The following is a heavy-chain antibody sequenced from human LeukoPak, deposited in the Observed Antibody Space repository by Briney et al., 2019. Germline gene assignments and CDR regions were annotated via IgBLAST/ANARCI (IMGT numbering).Heavy chain of an antibody. CDR1: GFTFSNYW. CDR2: INSDGTST. Sequence: GGSLRLSCAASGFTFSNYWMHWVRQAPGKGLVWVSRINSDGTSTSSADSVKGRFTISRDNAKNTLYLQMNSLRAEDTAVYYCARQYSSSSEFYYWGQGTLVTVSS. J-gene: IGHJ4*02. D-gene: IGHD6-6*01. CDR3: ARQYSSSSEFYY. V-gene: IGHV3-74*01.